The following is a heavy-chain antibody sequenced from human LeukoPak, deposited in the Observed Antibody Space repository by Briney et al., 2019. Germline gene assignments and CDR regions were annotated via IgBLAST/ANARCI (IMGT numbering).Heavy chain of an antibody. CDR2: VSGGGGTT. Sequence: GGSLRLSCATSGFTFRNYGMSWVRQAPGKGLDWVSAVSGGGGTTNYADSVKGRFTISRDNSKNTLYLQMNSLRAEDTAVYYCAKDLDSSSWYSHDAFDIWGQGTMVTVSS. CDR3: AKDLDSSSWYSHDAFDI. D-gene: IGHD6-13*01. CDR1: GFTFRNYG. V-gene: IGHV3-23*01. J-gene: IGHJ3*02.